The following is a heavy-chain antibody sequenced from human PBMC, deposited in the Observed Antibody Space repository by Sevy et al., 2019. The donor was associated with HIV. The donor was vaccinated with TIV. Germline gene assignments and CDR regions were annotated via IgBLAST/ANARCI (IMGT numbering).Heavy chain of an antibody. D-gene: IGHD4-17*01. CDR2: ITGGGGGT. Sequence: GESLKISCAASGFTLSSYGMSWVRQAPGKGLEWVSAITGGGGGTYYADSAEGRFTISRDNSKNTLYLQMNSLRADDTAVYYCAKDSPVLTYWGQGSLVTVSS. J-gene: IGHJ4*02. V-gene: IGHV3-23*01. CDR3: AKDSPVLTY. CDR1: GFTLSSYG.